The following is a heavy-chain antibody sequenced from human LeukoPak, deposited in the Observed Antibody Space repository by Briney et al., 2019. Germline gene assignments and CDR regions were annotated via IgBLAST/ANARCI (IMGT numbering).Heavy chain of an antibody. D-gene: IGHD3-10*01. CDR2: INPNSGGT. V-gene: IGHV1-2*04. CDR1: GYTFTGYY. J-gene: IGHJ3*02. Sequence: ASVKVSCKASGYTFTGYYMHWVRQAPAQGVEWMGWINPNSGGTNYAQKFQGWVTMTRDTSISTAYMELSRLRSDDTAGYYCARGRITMVRGVITDAFDIWGQGTMVTVSS. CDR3: ARGRITMVRGVITDAFDI.